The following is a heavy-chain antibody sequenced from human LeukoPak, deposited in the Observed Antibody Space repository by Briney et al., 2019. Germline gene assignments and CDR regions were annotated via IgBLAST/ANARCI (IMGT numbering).Heavy chain of an antibody. CDR3: ARDLGYYDSSGYYQNAFDI. J-gene: IGHJ3*02. Sequence: GASVKVSCKASGYPFTGYYMLWVRQAPGQGLEWMGWINPYSGGTNYAQKFQGRVTMTRDTSISTAYMELSRLRSDDTAVYYCARDLGYYDSSGYYQNAFDIWGQGTMVTVSS. CDR1: GYPFTGYY. CDR2: INPYSGGT. D-gene: IGHD3-22*01. V-gene: IGHV1-2*02.